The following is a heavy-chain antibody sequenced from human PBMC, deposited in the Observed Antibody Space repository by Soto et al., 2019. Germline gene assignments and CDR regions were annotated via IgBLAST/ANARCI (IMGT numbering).Heavy chain of an antibody. CDR1: EGTFNSYA. J-gene: IGHJ4*02. D-gene: IGHD6-13*01. V-gene: IGHV1-69*13. CDR2: IIPYYNTL. CDR3: ASGASRWYPYFFDS. Sequence: VASVKVSCKASEGTFNSYAIAWVRQAPGQGLEWMGGIIPYYNTLNYAQKFQDRVTITADDSTNTVYMELGSLRSDDTAVYFCASGASRWYPYFFDSWAQGTLVTVSS.